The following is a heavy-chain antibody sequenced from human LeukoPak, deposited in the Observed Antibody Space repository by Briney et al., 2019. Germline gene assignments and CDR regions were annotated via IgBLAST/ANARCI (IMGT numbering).Heavy chain of an antibody. D-gene: IGHD3-10*01. Sequence: GGSLRLSCAVSGFTFSRHWMRWVRQARGRGREWLANIKQDGSEKYYVDSVEGRFTISRDNAKNSLYLQMNSLRAEDTAVYYCARSYYGSGTSYGMDVWGQGTTVTVSS. CDR3: ARSYYGSGTSYGMDV. J-gene: IGHJ6*02. CDR1: GFTFSRHW. CDR2: IKQDGSEK. V-gene: IGHV3-7*01.